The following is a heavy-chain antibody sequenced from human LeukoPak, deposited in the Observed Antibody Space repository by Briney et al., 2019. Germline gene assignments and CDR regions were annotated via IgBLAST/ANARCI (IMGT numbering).Heavy chain of an antibody. D-gene: IGHD3-10*01. Sequence: VASVKVSCKASGYTFTAYYLHWVRQAPGQGLEWMGWIHPNSGGTNYAQNLQGRVSMTTDTSISTVYMELSRLRSDDTAVYYCARDYYGSGTYYKDYWGQGTLVTVSS. J-gene: IGHJ4*02. V-gene: IGHV1-2*02. CDR1: GYTFTAYY. CDR3: ARDYYGSGTYYKDY. CDR2: IHPNSGGT.